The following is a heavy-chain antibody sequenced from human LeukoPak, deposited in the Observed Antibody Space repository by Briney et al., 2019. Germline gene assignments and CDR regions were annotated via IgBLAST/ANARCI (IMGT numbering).Heavy chain of an antibody. D-gene: IGHD3-22*01. V-gene: IGHV3-30*02. CDR3: AKVPYDSSGYYVGYYFDY. Sequence: GGSLRLSCAASGFTFSSYGMHWVRQAPGKGLEWVAFIRYDGSNKYYADSVKGRFTISRDNSKNTLYLQMDSLRAEDTAVYYCAKVPYDSSGYYVGYYFDYWGQGTLVTVSS. J-gene: IGHJ4*02. CDR2: IRYDGSNK. CDR1: GFTFSSYG.